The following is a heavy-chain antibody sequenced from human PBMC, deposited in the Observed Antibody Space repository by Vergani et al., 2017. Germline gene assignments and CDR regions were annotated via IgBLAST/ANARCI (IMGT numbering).Heavy chain of an antibody. Sequence: QVQLVESGGGVVQPGRSLRLSCAASGFTFSSYGMHWVRQAPGKGLEWVAVIWYDGSNKYYADSVKGRFTISRDNSKNTLYLRMNSLRAEDTAVYYCARGEGGWKVAAEYFQHWGQGTLVTVSS. CDR2: IWYDGSNK. D-gene: IGHD6-19*01. V-gene: IGHV3-33*01. CDR3: ARGEGGWKVAAEYFQH. CDR1: GFTFSSYG. J-gene: IGHJ1*01.